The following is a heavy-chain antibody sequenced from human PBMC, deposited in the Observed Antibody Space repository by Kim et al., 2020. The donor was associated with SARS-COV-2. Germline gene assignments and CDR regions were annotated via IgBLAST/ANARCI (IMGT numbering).Heavy chain of an antibody. CDR1: GGSISSSSYY. CDR3: ANMGIGTMGFDY. Sequence: SETLSLTCTVSGGSISSSSYYWGWIRQPPGKGLEWIGSIYYSGSTYYNPSLKSRVTISVDTSKNQFSLKLSSVTAADTAVYYCANMGIGTMGFDYWGQGTLVTVSS. CDR2: IYYSGST. D-gene: IGHD2-21*01. V-gene: IGHV4-39*01. J-gene: IGHJ4*02.